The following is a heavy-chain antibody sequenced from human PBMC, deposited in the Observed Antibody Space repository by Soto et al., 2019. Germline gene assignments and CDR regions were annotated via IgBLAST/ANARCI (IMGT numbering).Heavy chain of an antibody. D-gene: IGHD3-10*01. Sequence: SETLSLTCTVSGGSISSGGYYWSWIRQHPGKGLEGMGYIYYSGSTYYNPSLKGRVTISVDTSKNHFSLRLSPVTAADTAVYYCARAVLWFGELPTAYYYGMDVWGQGTTVTVSS. CDR2: IYYSGST. CDR1: GGSISSGGYY. V-gene: IGHV4-31*03. J-gene: IGHJ6*02. CDR3: ARAVLWFGELPTAYYYGMDV.